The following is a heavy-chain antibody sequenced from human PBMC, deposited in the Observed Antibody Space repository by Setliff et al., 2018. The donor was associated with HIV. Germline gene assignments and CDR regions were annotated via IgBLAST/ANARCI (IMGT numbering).Heavy chain of an antibody. D-gene: IGHD3-3*01. CDR3: ARGEKRFLEWLPLDYYYYYYMDV. Sequence: SVKVSCKASGGTFSGYAISWVRQAPGQGLGLMGGIIPIFGTANYAQKFQGRVTITADESTSTAYMELSSLGSEDTAVYYCARGEKRFLEWLPLDYYYYYYMDVWGKGITVTVSS. CDR2: IIPIFGTA. J-gene: IGHJ6*03. V-gene: IGHV1-69*13. CDR1: GGTFSGYA.